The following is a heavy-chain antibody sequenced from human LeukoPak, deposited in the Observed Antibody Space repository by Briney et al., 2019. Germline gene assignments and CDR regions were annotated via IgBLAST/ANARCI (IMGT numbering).Heavy chain of an antibody. V-gene: IGHV3-23*01. CDR3: AELGITMIGGV. J-gene: IGHJ6*04. CDR2: ISGTGGT. Sequence: GGSLRLSCAASEFSFSNYGMSWVRQAPGKGLEWVSFISGTGGTYYAASVKGRFTISRDNSKNTLYLQMNSLRAEDTAVYYCAELGITMIGGVWGKGTTVTISS. D-gene: IGHD3-10*02. CDR1: EFSFSNYG.